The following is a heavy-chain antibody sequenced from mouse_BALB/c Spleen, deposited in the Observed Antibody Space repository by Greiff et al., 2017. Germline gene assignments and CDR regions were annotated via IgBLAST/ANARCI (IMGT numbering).Heavy chain of an antibody. CDR2: ISSGGSYT. Sequence: DVQLVESGGGLVKPGGSLKLSCAASGFTFSSYAMSWVRQSPEKRLEWVAEISSGGSYTYYPDTVTGRFTISRDNAKNTLYLEMSSLRSEDTAMYYCARGGYDVGWYFDVWGAGTTVTVSS. CDR1: GFTFSSYA. V-gene: IGHV5-9-4*01. D-gene: IGHD2-2*01. J-gene: IGHJ1*01. CDR3: ARGGYDVGWYFDV.